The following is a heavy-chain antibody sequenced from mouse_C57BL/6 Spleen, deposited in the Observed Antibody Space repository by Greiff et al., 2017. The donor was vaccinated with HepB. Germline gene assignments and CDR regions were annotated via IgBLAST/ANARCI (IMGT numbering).Heavy chain of an antibody. CDR3: TRWELLRNAMDY. J-gene: IGHJ4*01. CDR1: GYTFTSYW. Sequence: QVQLQQPGAELVMPGASVKLSCKASGYTFTSYWMHWVKQRPGQGLEWIGEIDPSDSYTNYNQKFKGKSTLTVDKSSSTAYMQLSSLTSEDSAVYYCTRWELLRNAMDYWGQGTSVTVSS. D-gene: IGHD2-1*01. CDR2: IDPSDSYT. V-gene: IGHV1-69*01.